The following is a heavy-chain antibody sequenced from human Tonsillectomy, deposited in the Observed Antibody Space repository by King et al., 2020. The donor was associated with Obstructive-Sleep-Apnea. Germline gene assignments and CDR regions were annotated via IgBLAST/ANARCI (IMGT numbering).Heavy chain of an antibody. Sequence: QLVQSGGGLVQPGGSLRLSCAASGFTFSSYVMSWVRQAPGKGLEWVSSISGSGGSTYYADSVKGRFTISRDNSKNTLYLQMNSLRAADTAVYYCAKGPFCSSSSCYSSTDAFDIWGQGTMVTVSS. CDR2: ISGSGGST. J-gene: IGHJ3*02. V-gene: IGHV3-23*04. D-gene: IGHD2-2*01. CDR1: GFTFSSYV. CDR3: AKGPFCSSSSCYSSTDAFDI.